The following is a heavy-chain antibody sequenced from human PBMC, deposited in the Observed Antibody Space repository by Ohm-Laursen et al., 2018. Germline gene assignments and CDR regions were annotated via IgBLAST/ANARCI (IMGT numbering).Heavy chain of an antibody. CDR2: ISSTSTTI. CDR1: GFTFSSYG. CDR3: TKDAVHRDGFNW. D-gene: IGHD5-24*01. V-gene: IGHV3-48*01. Sequence: SLRLSCAASGFTFSSYGMNWVRQAPGKGLEWVSYISSTSTTIYHADAVKGRFTIFRDNPKNTLYLRMNSLRAEDTAIYYCTKDAVHRDGFNWWGQGTLVTVSS. J-gene: IGHJ4*02.